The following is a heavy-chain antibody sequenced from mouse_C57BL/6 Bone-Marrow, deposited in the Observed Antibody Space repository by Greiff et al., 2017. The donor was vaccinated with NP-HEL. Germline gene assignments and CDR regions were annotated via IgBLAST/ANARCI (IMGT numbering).Heavy chain of an antibody. CDR3: ARKGRFVAYAMDY. V-gene: IGHV1-76*01. CDR1: GYTFTDYC. J-gene: IGHJ4*01. CDR2: IYPGSGNT. Sequence: VQLQQSGAELVRPGASVKLSCKASGYTFTDYCINWVKQRPGQGLEWIARIYPGSGNTYYNEKFKGKATLTADKSSITAYMQLSSLTSEDSAVEVCARKGRFVAYAMDYWGQGTSVTVSS.